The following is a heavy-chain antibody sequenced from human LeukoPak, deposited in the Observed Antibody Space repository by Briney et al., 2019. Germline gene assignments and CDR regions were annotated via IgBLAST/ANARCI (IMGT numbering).Heavy chain of an antibody. CDR1: GASISRGGYA. V-gene: IGHV4-30-2*01. CDR3: ARASGFPPTYFDY. D-gene: IGHD3-22*01. CDR2: IYESGRT. J-gene: IGHJ4*02. Sequence: SETLSLTCAVSGASISRGGYAWSWIWQPRGKGLEWIWNIYESGRTSYNPSLKSRVTISLDRSKSQFSLKLTSVTAADTAVFFCARASGFPPTYFDYWGQGTLVTVSS.